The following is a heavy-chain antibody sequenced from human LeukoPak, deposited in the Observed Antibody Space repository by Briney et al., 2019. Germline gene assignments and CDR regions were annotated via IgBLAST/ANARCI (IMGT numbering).Heavy chain of an antibody. D-gene: IGHD2-2*01. V-gene: IGHV3-23*01. CDR3: AKEPRIVVVPAAIVY. Sequence: GGSLRLSCAASGFTLSSYAMSWVRQAPGKGLEWVSAISGSGGSTYYADSAKGRFTISRDNSKNTLYLQMNSLRAEDTAVYYCAKEPRIVVVPAAIVYWGQGTLVTVSS. CDR1: GFTLSSYA. J-gene: IGHJ4*02. CDR2: ISGSGGST.